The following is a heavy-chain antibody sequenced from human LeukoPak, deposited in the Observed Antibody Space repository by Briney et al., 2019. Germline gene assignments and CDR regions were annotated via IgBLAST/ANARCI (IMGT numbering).Heavy chain of an antibody. V-gene: IGHV3-30*18. CDR2: ISYDGRNK. CDR1: GFTFSSYD. CDR3: ANKGSSDWRFDY. D-gene: IGHD6-19*01. J-gene: IGHJ4*02. Sequence: GGSLRLSCAASGFTFSSYDMHWVRQASGKGLEWAAVISYDGRNKYYADSVKGRFTISRDNSKNTLYLQMNSLRAEDTALYYCANKGSSDWRFDYWGQGTLVTVSS.